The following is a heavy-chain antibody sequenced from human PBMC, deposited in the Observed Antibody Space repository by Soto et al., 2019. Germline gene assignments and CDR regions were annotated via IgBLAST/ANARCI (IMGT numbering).Heavy chain of an antibody. CDR3: ARVYSRYCSSTSCYGGRWFDP. Sequence: SETLSLTCTVSGCCISSYYWSWIRQPPGKGLEWFGYIYYSGSTNYNPSLKSRVTISVDTSKNQFSLKLSSVTAADTAVYYCARVYSRYCSSTSCYGGRWFDPWGQGTLVTVSS. V-gene: IGHV4-59*01. CDR1: GCCISSYY. CDR2: IYYSGST. D-gene: IGHD2-2*01. J-gene: IGHJ5*02.